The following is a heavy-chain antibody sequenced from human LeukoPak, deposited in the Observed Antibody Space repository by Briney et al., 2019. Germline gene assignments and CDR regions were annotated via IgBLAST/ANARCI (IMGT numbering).Heavy chain of an antibody. J-gene: IGHJ4*02. CDR2: ISGSGRPT. V-gene: IGHV3-48*04. D-gene: IGHD2/OR15-2a*01. Sequence: PGGSLRLSCAASGFTFRSYWMNWVRQAPGKGLEWISYISGSGRPTYYADSVKGRFTISRDNAKKSLFLQMNSLRAEDTAIYYCARGLNRAFDYWGQGTLVTVSS. CDR1: GFTFRSYW. CDR3: ARGLNRAFDY.